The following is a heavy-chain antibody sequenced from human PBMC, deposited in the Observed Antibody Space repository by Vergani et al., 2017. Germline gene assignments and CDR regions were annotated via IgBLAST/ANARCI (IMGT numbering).Heavy chain of an antibody. CDR1: GFTFSACP. CDR2: ISARYPST. V-gene: IGHV3-23*01. Sequence: EVQLLQSGGGVIQPGGSVRLSCAASGFTFSACPMTWVRQAPGKGLEWVSAISARYPSTYYADSVKGRFTISRDKSKNMLYLQMNSLRAEDTAGYYCARLSYDATRYLRGSYDCWGQGTLVSVSS. D-gene: IGHD3-22*01. J-gene: IGHJ4*02. CDR3: ARLSYDATRYLRGSYDC.